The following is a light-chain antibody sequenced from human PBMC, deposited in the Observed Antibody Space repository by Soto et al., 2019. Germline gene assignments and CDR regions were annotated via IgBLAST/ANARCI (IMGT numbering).Light chain of an antibody. V-gene: IGKV1-33*01. Sequence: DIQMTQSPSSLSASVGDRVTITCQASQDITNYLNWYQQKAGIAPKVLISDASNLETGVPPRFSGSGSGTEFTLTISGLQPEDFATYYCQQYDNLPLTFGPGTQVEIK. J-gene: IGKJ3*01. CDR1: QDITNY. CDR2: DAS. CDR3: QQYDNLPLT.